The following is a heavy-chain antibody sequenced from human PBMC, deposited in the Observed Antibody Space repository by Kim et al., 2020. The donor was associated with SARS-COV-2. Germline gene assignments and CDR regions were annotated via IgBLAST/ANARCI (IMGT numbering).Heavy chain of an antibody. J-gene: IGHJ4*02. CDR1: GFTVSNNY. V-gene: IGHV3-53*01. CDR2: IYSGGST. CDR3: ARGGRAAAGD. Sequence: GGSLRLSCAASGFTVSNNYMTWVRQAPGKGLEWVSVIYSGGSTYYADSVKGRCTISSDNSKNTLYLQQNSRRAEDHAAYYCARGGRAAAGDWGQGSLVTV. D-gene: IGHD6-13*01.